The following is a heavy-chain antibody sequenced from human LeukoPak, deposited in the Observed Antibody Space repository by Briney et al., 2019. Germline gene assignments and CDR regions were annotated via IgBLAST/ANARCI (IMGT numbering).Heavy chain of an antibody. CDR3: TRGGVLMNF. J-gene: IGHJ4*02. D-gene: IGHD4/OR15-4a*01. V-gene: IGHV4-61*02. CDR1: GGSISSGSYY. Sequence: SQTLSLTCTVSGGSISSGSYYWSWIRQPAGKGLEWIGRIYTSGSTNYNPSLKSRVTISVDRSKNQFSLKLSSVTAADTAVYYCTRGGVLMNFWGQGTLVTVSS. CDR2: IYTSGST.